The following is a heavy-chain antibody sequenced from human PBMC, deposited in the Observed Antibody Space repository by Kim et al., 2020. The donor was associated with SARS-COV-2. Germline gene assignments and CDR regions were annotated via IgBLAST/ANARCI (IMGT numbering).Heavy chain of an antibody. J-gene: IGHJ4*02. CDR1: GLGFSTFW. D-gene: IGHD4-17*01. V-gene: IGHV3-7*01. Sequence: EGSLRLSCAASGLGFSTFWMTWVRQAPGKGLEWVAHINPDGSEKDYVDSVKGRFTLSRDNAKSSLFLQMNSLRGEDTAVYYCSRGHYGLQNWGQGTVVTVSS. CDR2: INPDGSEK. CDR3: SRGHYGLQN.